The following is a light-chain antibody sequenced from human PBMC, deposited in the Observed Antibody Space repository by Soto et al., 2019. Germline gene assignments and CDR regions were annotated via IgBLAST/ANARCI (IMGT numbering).Light chain of an antibody. CDR2: EVS. J-gene: IGLJ1*01. CDR1: SSDVGGYNY. CDR3: SSYTSSSTGV. Sequence: QSALTQPASVSGSPGQSITISCTGTSSDVGGYNYVSWYQQHPGKAPKLMIYEVSNRPSGVSNRFSGSKSGNTASLTISGLQAEDEADYHCSSYTSSSTGVFGTGTKATV. V-gene: IGLV2-14*01.